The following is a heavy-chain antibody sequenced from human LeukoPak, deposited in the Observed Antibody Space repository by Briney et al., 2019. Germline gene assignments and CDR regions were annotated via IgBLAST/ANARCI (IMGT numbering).Heavy chain of an antibody. CDR1: GFTFSSYS. CDR2: ISPSGGIT. V-gene: IGHV3-23*01. D-gene: IGHD4-17*01. J-gene: IGHJ4*02. CDR3: AKDPSVYYGDYIIR. Sequence: PGGTLRLSCAASGFTFSSYSMNWVRQAPGKGLEWVSGISPSGGITYYTDSVRGRFTISRDNSKNTVSLQMNSLRGEDTAVYYCAKDPSVYYGDYIIRWGQGTLVIVSS.